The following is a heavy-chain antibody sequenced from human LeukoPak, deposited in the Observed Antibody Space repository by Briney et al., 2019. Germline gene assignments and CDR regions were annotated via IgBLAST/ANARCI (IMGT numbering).Heavy chain of an antibody. CDR2: FDPEDGET. Sequence: ASVKVSCKVSGYTLTELSMHWVRQAPGKGLEWMGGFDPEDGETIYAQKFQGRVTMTEDTSTDTAYMELNSLRAEDTAVYYCAKNLLLWFGELGYWGQGTLVTVSS. V-gene: IGHV1-24*01. CDR3: AKNLLLWFGELGY. D-gene: IGHD3-10*01. CDR1: GYTLTELS. J-gene: IGHJ4*02.